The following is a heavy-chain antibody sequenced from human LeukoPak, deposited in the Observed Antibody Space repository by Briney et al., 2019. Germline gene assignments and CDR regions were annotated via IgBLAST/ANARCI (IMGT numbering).Heavy chain of an antibody. CDR1: GYTFTSYG. V-gene: IGHV1-18*01. CDR3: ARGKFYMHV. Sequence: ASVKVSCKASGYTFTSYGISWVRQAPGQGLEWMGWISPYKGNTNYTQKLQGRFTMTTDTSTTTAYMELSSLTPDDTAVYYCARGKFYMHVWGKGTTVTVSS. CDR2: ISPYKGNT. D-gene: IGHD4-23*01. J-gene: IGHJ6*03.